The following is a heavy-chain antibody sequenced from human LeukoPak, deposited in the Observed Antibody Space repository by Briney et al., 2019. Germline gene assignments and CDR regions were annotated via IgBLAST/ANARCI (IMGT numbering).Heavy chain of an antibody. CDR3: ARDGTAQQLVHYFDY. CDR2: IKQDGSEK. V-gene: IGHV3-7*05. D-gene: IGHD6-13*01. Sequence: GGSLRLSCAASGFSFSSYWMGWVRRAPGKGLEWVANIKQDGSEKHYVDSVKGRFTISRENAKNSQYLQMNSLRVEDTAVYYCARDGTAQQLVHYFDYWGQGTLVTVSS. CDR1: GFSFSSYW. J-gene: IGHJ4*02.